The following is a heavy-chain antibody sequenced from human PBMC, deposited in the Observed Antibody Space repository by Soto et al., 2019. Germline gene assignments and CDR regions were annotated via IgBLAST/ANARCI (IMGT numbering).Heavy chain of an antibody. D-gene: IGHD3-10*01. CDR3: ARYPYYYGSGSYLTMDV. CDR1: GGSFSGYY. J-gene: IGHJ6*04. V-gene: IGHV4-34*01. Sequence: SETLSLTCAVYGGSFSGYYWSWIRQPPGKGLEWIGEINHSGSTNYNPSLKSRVTISVDTSKNQFSLKLSSVTAADTAVYYCARYPYYYGSGSYLTMDVWGKGTTVTVSS. CDR2: INHSGST.